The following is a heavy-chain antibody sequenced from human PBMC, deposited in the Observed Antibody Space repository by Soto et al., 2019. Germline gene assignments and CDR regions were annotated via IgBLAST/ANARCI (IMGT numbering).Heavy chain of an antibody. V-gene: IGHV3-23*01. CDR3: AKDRKSGSGWYWDY. Sequence: EVQLLESGGGLVQPGGSLRLSCAASGFTVSSYAMSWVLQAPVKGLEWVSGSSGSGSTTYYADSVQGRFTISRHNSKNTLYLQMNSLGAEDTAVYYCAKDRKSGSGWYWDYWGQGTLVTVSS. CDR1: GFTVSSYA. CDR2: SSGSGSTT. D-gene: IGHD6-19*01. J-gene: IGHJ4*02.